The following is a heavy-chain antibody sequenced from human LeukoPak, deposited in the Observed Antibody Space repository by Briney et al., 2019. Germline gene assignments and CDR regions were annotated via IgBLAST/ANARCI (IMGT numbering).Heavy chain of an antibody. CDR2: IRAHTGKT. V-gene: IGHV1-18*01. Sequence: APVKVSCKAPGYTLISSGISWVRQAPGQGREWMGWIRAHTGKTNYAQKLPGRVTMTTDTHTRTDYTELRSLRSDDTAVYDSTSEEDYYYYCMGVWGQGTTVTVSS. CDR3: TSEEDYYYYCMGV. CDR1: GYTLISSG. J-gene: IGHJ6*02.